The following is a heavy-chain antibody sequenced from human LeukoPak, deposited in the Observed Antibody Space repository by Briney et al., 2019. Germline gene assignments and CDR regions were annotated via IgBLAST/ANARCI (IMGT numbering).Heavy chain of an antibody. D-gene: IGHD3-9*01. CDR2: ISSNGGST. CDR3: ARVAHFDRGMDV. Sequence: GGSLRLSCAASGFTFSSYAMHWVRQAPGKGLEYVSAISSNGGSTYYANSVKGRFTISRDNSKNTLYLQMGSLRAEDMAVYFCARVAHFDRGMDVWGQGTTVTVSS. J-gene: IGHJ6*02. V-gene: IGHV3-64*01. CDR1: GFTFSSYA.